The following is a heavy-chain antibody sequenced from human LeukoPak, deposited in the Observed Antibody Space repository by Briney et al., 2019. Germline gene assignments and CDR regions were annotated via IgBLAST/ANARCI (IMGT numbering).Heavy chain of an antibody. J-gene: IGHJ4*02. V-gene: IGHV3-30*18. CDR2: ISYDGSNK. CDR1: GFAFTAYL. CDR3: AKSGSGYSYGLDY. Sequence: RAGGSLRLSCAASGFAFTAYLIHWVRQPPGKGLEWVAVISYDGSNKYYADSVKGRFTISRDNSKNTLYLQMNSLRAEDTAVYYCAKSGSGYSYGLDYWGQGTLVTVSS. D-gene: IGHD5-18*01.